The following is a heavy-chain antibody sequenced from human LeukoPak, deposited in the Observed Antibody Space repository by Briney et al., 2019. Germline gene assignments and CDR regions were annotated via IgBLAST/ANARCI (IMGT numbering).Heavy chain of an antibody. CDR2: ISYDGSSK. J-gene: IGHJ4*02. D-gene: IGHD3-22*01. CDR1: GFTFSSYA. V-gene: IGHV3-30*04. CDR3: ARAPGSSGYTFFDY. Sequence: GGSLRLSCAASGFTFSSYAMHWVRQAPGKGLEWVAVISYDGSSKYYADSVKGRFTISRDNSKNTLYLQMNSLRAEDTAVYYCARAPGSSGYTFFDYWGQGTLVTVSS.